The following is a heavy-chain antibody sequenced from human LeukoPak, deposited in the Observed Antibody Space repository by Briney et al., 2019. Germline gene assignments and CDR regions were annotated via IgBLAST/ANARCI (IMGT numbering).Heavy chain of an antibody. Sequence: GGSLRLSCAASGFTFSSYGMHWVRQAPGKGLEWVTFIRYDGTNEYYADSVKGRFTISRDNSENTLYLQMNGLRAEDTAIYFCATGAYCDHWGQGTLVTVSS. J-gene: IGHJ4*02. CDR3: ATGAYCDH. V-gene: IGHV3-30*02. CDR2: IRYDGTNE. CDR1: GFTFSSYG.